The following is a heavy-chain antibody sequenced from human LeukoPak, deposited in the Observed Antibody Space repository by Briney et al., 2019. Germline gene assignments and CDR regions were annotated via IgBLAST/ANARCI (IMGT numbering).Heavy chain of an antibody. CDR2: XNPNSGNT. CDR3: ARVRDCSSTTCFRSRGNWFDP. Sequence: TYDXNWVXQASGQGLEWMGWXNPNSGNTQYAQKFQGRVTMTRNTSISTAYMELSSLTSEDTAVYYCARVRDCSSTTCFRSRGNWFDPWGQGTLVIVSS. V-gene: IGHV1-8*01. D-gene: IGHD2-2*01. CDR1: TYD. J-gene: IGHJ5*02.